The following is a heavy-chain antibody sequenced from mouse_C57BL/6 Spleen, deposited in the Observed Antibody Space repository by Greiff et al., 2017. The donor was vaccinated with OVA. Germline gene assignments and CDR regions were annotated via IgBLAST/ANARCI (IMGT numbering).Heavy chain of an antibody. CDR3: ARTGGSSYDYAMDY. Sequence: EVQLQQSGPELVKPGASVKISCKASGYTFTDYYMNWVKQSPGKSLEWIGDINPNNGGTSYNQKFKGKATLTVDKSSSTAYMELRSLTSEDSAVYYCARTGGSSYDYAMDYWGQGTSVTVSS. CDR2: INPNNGGT. D-gene: IGHD1-1*01. J-gene: IGHJ4*01. CDR1: GYTFTDYY. V-gene: IGHV1-26*01.